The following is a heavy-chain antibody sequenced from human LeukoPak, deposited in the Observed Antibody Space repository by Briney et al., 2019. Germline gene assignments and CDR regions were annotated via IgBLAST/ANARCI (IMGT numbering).Heavy chain of an antibody. CDR3: ARDWWLGSPSLQGYFYGLDV. CDR2: IYNSESI. Sequence: KASETLSLTCTVSGASFSGFYWTWIRQAPGKGLEWIGNIYNSESIEYNPSPKSRATISVDASKNQFSLRLSSVTAADTAVYYCARDWWLGSPSLQGYFYGLDVWGHGTTVTVSS. CDR1: GASFSGFY. D-gene: IGHD2-2*01. J-gene: IGHJ6*02. V-gene: IGHV4-59*01.